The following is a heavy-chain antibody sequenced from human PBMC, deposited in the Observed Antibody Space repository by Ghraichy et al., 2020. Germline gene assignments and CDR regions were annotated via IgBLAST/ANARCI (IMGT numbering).Heavy chain of an antibody. J-gene: IGHJ4*02. Sequence: GESLNISCAASGFTFSSYGMHWVRQAPGKGLEWVAFIRYDGSNKYYADSVNGRFTISRDISKNTLYLQMNSLRAEDTAVYYSKTSGDDTSIDYWGQGTLVTVSS. D-gene: IGHD3-10*01. CDR3: KTSGDDTSIDY. CDR1: GFTFSSYG. V-gene: IGHV3-30*02. CDR2: IRYDGSNK.